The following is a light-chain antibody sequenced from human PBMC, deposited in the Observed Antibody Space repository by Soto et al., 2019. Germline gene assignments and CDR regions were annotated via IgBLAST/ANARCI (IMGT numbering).Light chain of an antibody. CDR3: QSYDSSLSVI. J-gene: IGLJ2*01. V-gene: IGLV1-40*01. CDR1: SSNIGAGYT. CDR2: GDN. Sequence: QSVLTQPPSVSGAPGQRVTISCTGSSSNIGAGYTVHWYQQFPETAPKLLIYGDNNRPSGVPDRFSGSKSGTSASLAITGLQAEDEADYYCQSYDSSLSVIFGGGTKLTVL.